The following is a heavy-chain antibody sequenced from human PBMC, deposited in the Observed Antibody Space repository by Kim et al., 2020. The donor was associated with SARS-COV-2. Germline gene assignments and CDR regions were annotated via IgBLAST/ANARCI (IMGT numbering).Heavy chain of an antibody. D-gene: IGHD2-2*01. CDR1: GYSFISYY. CDR3: VRGDPSNWRQCSGTSCPVRWFDP. V-gene: IGHV1-2*02. J-gene: IGHJ5*02. CDR2: INPNSGGT. Sequence: ASVKVSCKTSGYSFISYYMHWVRQAPGQGLEWMGWINPNSGGTNYAQKFQGRATMTRDTSSNSVYMELSRLTSDDTAAYFCVRGDPSNWRQCSGTSCPVRWFDPWGQGTLVTVSS.